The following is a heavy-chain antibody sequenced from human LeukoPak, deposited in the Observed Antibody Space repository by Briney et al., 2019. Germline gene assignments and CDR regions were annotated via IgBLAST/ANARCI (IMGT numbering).Heavy chain of an antibody. CDR3: ARHAPYYYGSGSHGRKHNWFDP. V-gene: IGHV4-4*02. J-gene: IGHJ5*02. CDR2: IYHSGST. D-gene: IGHD3-10*01. CDR1: GGSISSSNW. Sequence: PSETLSLTCAVSGGSISSSNWWSWVRQPPGKGLEWIGEIYHSGSTNYNPSLKSRVTISVDTSKNQFSLKLSSVTAADTAVYYCARHAPYYYGSGSHGRKHNWFDPWGQGTLVTVSS.